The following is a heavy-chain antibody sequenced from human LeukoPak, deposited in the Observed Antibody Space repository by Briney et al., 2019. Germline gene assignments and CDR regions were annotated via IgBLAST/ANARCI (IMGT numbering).Heavy chain of an antibody. V-gene: IGHV4-59*01. CDR1: GGSINSYH. CDR3: SRRLGRTFGERLYSYPYMDV. D-gene: IGHD3-10*01. J-gene: IGHJ6*03. Sequence: SETLSLTFTVSGGSINSYHRSWIRQPPGKGLGGVGDIYCSGSTNYNPSLKGRGTIPVDTSQNQFSLKVESVTAGDTACYYLSRRLGRTFGERLYSYPYMDVWGKGTPVTISS. CDR2: IYCSGST.